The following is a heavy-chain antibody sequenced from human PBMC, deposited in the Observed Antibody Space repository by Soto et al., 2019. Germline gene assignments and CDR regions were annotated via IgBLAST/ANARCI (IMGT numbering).Heavy chain of an antibody. Sequence: GGSLRLSCAASGFTFSSYGMNWARQAPGKGLEWVSSISTSTSYIYYADSVKGRFTISRDNAKNSVYLQMNSLRAEDTAVYYCARLYCRGGSCYSGDAFDIWGQGTMVTVSS. V-gene: IGHV3-21*01. J-gene: IGHJ3*02. CDR3: ARLYCRGGSCYSGDAFDI. CDR2: ISTSTSYI. D-gene: IGHD2-15*01. CDR1: GFTFSSYG.